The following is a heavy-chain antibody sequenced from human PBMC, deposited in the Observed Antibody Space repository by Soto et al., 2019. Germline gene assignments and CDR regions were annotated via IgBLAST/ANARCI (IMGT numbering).Heavy chain of an antibody. CDR1: GGSISSYY. D-gene: IGHD3-16*02. CDR2: IYYSGST. J-gene: IGHJ6*02. V-gene: IGHV4-59*01. CDR3: ARDTVDYVWGSYRSHGMDV. Sequence: QVQLQESGPGLVKPSETLSLTCTVSGGSISSYYWSWIRQPPGKGLEWIGYIYYSGSTNYNPSLTSRVTISVDTSKNQFSLKLSSVTAADTAVYYCARDTVDYVWGSYRSHGMDVWGQGTTVTVSS.